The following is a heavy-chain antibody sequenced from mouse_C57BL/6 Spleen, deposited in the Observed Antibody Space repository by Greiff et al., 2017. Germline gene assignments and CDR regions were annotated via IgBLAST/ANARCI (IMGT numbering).Heavy chain of an antibody. D-gene: IGHD1-1*01. J-gene: IGHJ4*01. Sequence: QVQLQQSGPELVKPGASVKISCKASGYAFSSSWMNWVKQRPGKGLEWIGRIYPGDGDTNYTGKFKGKATLTSDKASSTAYMQLSSLTSEDSAVYFCAIITTVVATNYYAMDYWGQGTSGTVSS. CDR3: AIITTVVATNYYAMDY. CDR2: IYPGDGDT. CDR1: GYAFSSSW. V-gene: IGHV1-82*01.